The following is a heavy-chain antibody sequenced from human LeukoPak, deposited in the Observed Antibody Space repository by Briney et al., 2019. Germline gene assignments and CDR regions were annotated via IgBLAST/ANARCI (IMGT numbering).Heavy chain of an antibody. V-gene: IGHV3-48*03. J-gene: IGHJ4*02. Sequence: GGSLRLSCAASGFTFSGYEMNWVRQAPGKGLEWISYITASGTLTHYADSVEGRFTISRDNAKNSLYLQMNSLRAEDTAVYYCARVGAYYYGSGSHNDYWGQGTLVTVSS. CDR1: GFTFSGYE. CDR3: ARVGAYYYGSGSHNDY. CDR2: ITASGTLT. D-gene: IGHD3-10*01.